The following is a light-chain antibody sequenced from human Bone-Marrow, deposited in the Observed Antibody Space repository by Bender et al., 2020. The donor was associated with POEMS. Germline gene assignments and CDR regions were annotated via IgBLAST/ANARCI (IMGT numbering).Light chain of an antibody. Sequence: QSALTQPASVSGSPGQSITISCTGTSSDVGTYNLVSWYQQHAGKVPKLIIYEDNKRPSGVSNRFSGSKSGNTASLTISGLQAEDEADYYCCSYAGSSTFEIFGGGTKLTVL. J-gene: IGLJ2*01. CDR2: EDN. CDR3: CSYAGSSTFEI. V-gene: IGLV2-23*02. CDR1: SSDVGTYNL.